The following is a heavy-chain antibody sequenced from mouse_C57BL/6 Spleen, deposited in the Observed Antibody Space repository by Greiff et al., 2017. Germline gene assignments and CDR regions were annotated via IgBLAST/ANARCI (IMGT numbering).Heavy chain of an antibody. CDR1: GYTFTDYN. J-gene: IGHJ3*01. CDR3: ARDRDDYGGWFAY. D-gene: IGHD2-4*01. CDR2: INPNNGGT. V-gene: IGHV1-22*01. Sequence: VQLQQSGPDLVQPGASVKMSCKASGYTFTDYNMHWVQQSHGKSLEWIGYINPNNGGTSYNQKFKGKATLTVNKSSSTAYMELSSLTSEDSAVYYCARDRDDYGGWFAYWGQGTLVTVSA.